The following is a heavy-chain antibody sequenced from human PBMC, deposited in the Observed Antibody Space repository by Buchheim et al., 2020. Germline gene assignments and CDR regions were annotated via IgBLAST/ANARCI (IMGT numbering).Heavy chain of an antibody. D-gene: IGHD4-11*01. CDR1: GGSISSGGYY. V-gene: IGHV4-31*03. J-gene: IGHJ6*02. CDR2: IYYSGST. CDR3: ARDMTTQGYYYYGMDV. Sequence: QVQLQESGPGLVKPSQTLSLTCTVSGGSISSGGYYWSWIRPHPGKGLEWIGYIYYSGSTYYNPSLKSRITLSVNSSTNQFPLKLSSVTAADTAVYYCARDMTTQGYYYYGMDVWGQGTT.